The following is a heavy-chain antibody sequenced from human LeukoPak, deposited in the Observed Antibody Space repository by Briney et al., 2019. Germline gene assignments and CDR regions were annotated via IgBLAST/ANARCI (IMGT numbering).Heavy chain of an antibody. D-gene: IGHD3-22*01. CDR2: IYPGDSDT. J-gene: IGHJ4*02. Sequence: GESLKISCKGSGYSFTSYWIGWVRQMPGKGLEWMGIIYPGDSDTRYSPSFQGQVTISADKSISTAYLQWSSLKASDTAMYYCASSYDSSGYAYHFDNWGQGTLVTVSS. CDR3: ASSYDSSGYAYHFDN. V-gene: IGHV5-51*01. CDR1: GYSFTSYW.